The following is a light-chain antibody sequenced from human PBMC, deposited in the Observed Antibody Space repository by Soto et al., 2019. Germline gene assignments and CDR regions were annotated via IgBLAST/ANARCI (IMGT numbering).Light chain of an antibody. CDR2: DAS. CDR3: QQRSNWPLT. Sequence: EIVLTQSPATLSLSPGERATLSCRASQSVSSYLAWYQQKPGQAPRLLIYDASNRATVIPARFSGSGSGTVFTLTISSLAPEDFAVYYCQQRSNWPLTFGGGTKVEIK. CDR1: QSVSSY. J-gene: IGKJ4*01. V-gene: IGKV3-11*01.